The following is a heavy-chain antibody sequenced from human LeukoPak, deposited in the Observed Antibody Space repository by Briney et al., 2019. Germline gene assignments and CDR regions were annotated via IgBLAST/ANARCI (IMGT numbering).Heavy chain of an antibody. CDR2: TSYDGSAE. J-gene: IGHJ4*02. CDR1: GFTFNTYA. Sequence: GGSLRLSCAASGFTFNTYAMHWVRQAPGKGLEWVAVTSYDGSAEYYADSVKGRFTISRDNSKNTVYLQMNSLRPEDTAIYYCARDVTSIVGDRSLYFDYWGQGTVVTVSS. V-gene: IGHV3-30*04. CDR3: ARDVTSIVGDRSLYFDY. D-gene: IGHD1-26*01.